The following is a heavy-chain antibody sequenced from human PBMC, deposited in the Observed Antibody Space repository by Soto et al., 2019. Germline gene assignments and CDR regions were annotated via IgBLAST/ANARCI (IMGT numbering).Heavy chain of an antibody. CDR2: ISGSSGNA. D-gene: IGHD3-16*01. CDR3: AREMAGLGGEYDY. J-gene: IGHJ4*02. CDR1: GYTFTKYG. Sequence: QVPLVQSGAEVKNPGASVKVSCKTSGYTFTKYGVGWVRQAHGQGLEWMGWISGSSGNANYAEKVPGRITLTTDTSTSTAYIELRSLRSDDTAVYYCAREMAGLGGEYDYWGQGTLVTVSS. V-gene: IGHV1-18*01.